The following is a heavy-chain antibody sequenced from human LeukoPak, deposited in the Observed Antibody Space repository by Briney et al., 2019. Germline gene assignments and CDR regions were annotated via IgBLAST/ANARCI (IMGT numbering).Heavy chain of an antibody. D-gene: IGHD5-18*01. J-gene: IGHJ4*02. CDR1: GFTFSSYA. Sequence: GRSLRLSCAASGFTFSSYAMHWVRQAPGKGLEWVAVISYDGSNKYYADSAKGRFTISRDNSKNTLYLQMNSLRAEDTAVYYCAREEVDTAAIDYWGQGTLVTVSS. CDR2: ISYDGSNK. CDR3: AREEVDTAAIDY. V-gene: IGHV3-30*04.